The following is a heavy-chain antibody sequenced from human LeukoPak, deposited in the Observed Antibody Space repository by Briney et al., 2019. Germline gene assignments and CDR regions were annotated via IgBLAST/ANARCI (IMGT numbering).Heavy chain of an antibody. CDR2: ISSSSSYI. D-gene: IGHD6-6*01. Sequence: GGSLRLSCAASGFTFSSYSMNWVRQAPGKGLEWVSSISSSSSYIYYADSVKGRFTISRDNAKNSLYLQMNSLRAEDTAVYYCARDHAEQLGLDWFDPWGQGTLVAGSS. CDR1: GFTFSSYS. J-gene: IGHJ5*02. CDR3: ARDHAEQLGLDWFDP. V-gene: IGHV3-21*01.